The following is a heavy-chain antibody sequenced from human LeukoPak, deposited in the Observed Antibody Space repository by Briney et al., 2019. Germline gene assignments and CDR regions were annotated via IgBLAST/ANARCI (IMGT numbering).Heavy chain of an antibody. CDR2: INSDGSST. D-gene: IGHD4-23*01. Sequence: GGSLTLSCAAYGSTLSSYWMHWVRQAPGKGLVWVSRINSDGSSTSYADSVKGQFTISRDNAKNTRYLQMNSLRAEDTAVYYCARDVNSGFDPWGQGTLVTVSS. V-gene: IGHV3-74*01. CDR1: GSTLSSYW. CDR3: ARDVNSGFDP. J-gene: IGHJ5*02.